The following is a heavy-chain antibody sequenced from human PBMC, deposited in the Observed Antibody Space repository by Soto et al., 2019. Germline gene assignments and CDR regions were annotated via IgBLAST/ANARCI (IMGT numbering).Heavy chain of an antibody. D-gene: IGHD3-10*01. Sequence: ASVKVSCKASGYTFTSYDINWVRQATGQGLEWMGWMNPNSGNTGYAQKFQGRVTMTRNTSISTAYMELSSLRSEDTAVYYCARYPITMVRGVIITYHGFDYWGQGTLVTVSS. CDR3: ARYPITMVRGVIITYHGFDY. CDR2: MNPNSGNT. J-gene: IGHJ4*02. CDR1: GYTFTSYD. V-gene: IGHV1-8*01.